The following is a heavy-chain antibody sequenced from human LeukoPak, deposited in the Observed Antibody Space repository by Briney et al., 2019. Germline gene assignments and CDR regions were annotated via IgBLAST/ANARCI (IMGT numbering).Heavy chain of an antibody. CDR3: VSTFRGDWPPPDY. Sequence: GGSLRLSCTASGFTFGDYAMSWVRQAPGKGLEWVGFIRSKAYGGTTEYAAPVKGRFTISRDDSKSIANLEMNSLKTEDTAVYSCVSTFRGDWPPPDYWGQETLVTVSS. CDR1: GFTFGDYA. D-gene: IGHD2/OR15-2a*01. CDR2: IRSKAYGGTT. J-gene: IGHJ4*02. V-gene: IGHV3-49*04.